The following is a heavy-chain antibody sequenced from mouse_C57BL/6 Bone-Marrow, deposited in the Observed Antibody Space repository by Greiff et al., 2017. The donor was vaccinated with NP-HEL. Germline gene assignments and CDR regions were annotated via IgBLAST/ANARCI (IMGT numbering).Heavy chain of an antibody. D-gene: IGHD2-2*01. CDR3: ATNNGSFAY. J-gene: IGHJ3*01. V-gene: IGHV14-4*01. Sequence: EVQLQQSGAELVRPGASVKLSCTASGLHIQDDYMHWVKQRPEQGPEWIGWIDPENGYPEFASKFQGKATITADTFSNTAYLQLSSLTSEDTAVCYFATNNGSFAYWGQGTLVTVSA. CDR2: IDPENGYP. CDR1: GLHIQDDY.